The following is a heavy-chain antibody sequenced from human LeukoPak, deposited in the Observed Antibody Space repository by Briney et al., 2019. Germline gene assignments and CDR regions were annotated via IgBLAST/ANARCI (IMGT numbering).Heavy chain of an antibody. CDR2: IYYSGST. CDR3: ATRESRNNAFDI. J-gene: IGHJ3*02. D-gene: IGHD2-2*01. CDR1: GGSISSGGYY. Sequence: SQTLSLTCTVSGGSISSGGYYWSWIRQPPGKGLEWIGYIYYSGSTNYNPSLKSRVTISVDTSKNQFSLKLSSVTAADTAVYYCATRESRNNAFDIWGQGTMVTVSS. V-gene: IGHV4-61*08.